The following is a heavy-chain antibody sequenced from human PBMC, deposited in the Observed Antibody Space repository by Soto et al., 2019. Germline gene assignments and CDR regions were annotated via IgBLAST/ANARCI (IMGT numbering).Heavy chain of an antibody. CDR1: GYTFTSYC. J-gene: IGHJ3*02. Sequence: GASVKVSCKASGYTFTSYCISWVRQAPGQGLEWMGWISAYNGNTNYAQKLQGRVTMTTDTSTSTAYMELRSLRSDDTAVYYCARDDSSGYYYVLIAFDIWGQGTMVTVSS. D-gene: IGHD3-22*01. CDR3: ARDDSSGYYYVLIAFDI. V-gene: IGHV1-18*01. CDR2: ISAYNGNT.